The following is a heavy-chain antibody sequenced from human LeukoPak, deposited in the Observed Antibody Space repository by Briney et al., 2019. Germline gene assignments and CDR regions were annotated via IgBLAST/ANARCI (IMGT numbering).Heavy chain of an antibody. CDR2: VYPATSDT. CDR1: GYSFPNHW. V-gene: IGHV5-51*01. D-gene: IGHD5-18*01. Sequence: GESLKISCKGSGYSFPNHWIGRVRHMPGKGLEWIGIVYPATSDTTYSPSFQGQVTISADKSSSTAYLQWSSLKASDTAIYYCARPKTLGGYNYEFEFWGQGTLVTVSS. J-gene: IGHJ4*02. CDR3: ARPKTLGGYNYEFEF.